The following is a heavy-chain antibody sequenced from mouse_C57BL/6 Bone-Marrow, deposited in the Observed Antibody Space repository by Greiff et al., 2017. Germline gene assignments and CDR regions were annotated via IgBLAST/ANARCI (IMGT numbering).Heavy chain of an antibody. Sequence: EVQLQQSGAELVRPGASVTLSCTASGFNIKDDYIHWVKQRPEQGLEWIGWIDPEIGDTEYASKFQGKATITSATSPNTAYLQLSSLTSEETAVDYCSSFDGDYFDFWGQGTPLPGAS. V-gene: IGHV14-4*01. CDR1: GFNIKDDY. CDR2: IDPEIGDT. CDR3: SSFDGDYFDF. D-gene: IGHD2-3*01. J-gene: IGHJ2*01.